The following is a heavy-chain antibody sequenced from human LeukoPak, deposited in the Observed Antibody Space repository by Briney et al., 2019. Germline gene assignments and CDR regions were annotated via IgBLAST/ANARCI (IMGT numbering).Heavy chain of an antibody. D-gene: IGHD5-18*01. CDR2: IFYTGST. CDR1: GDSISSYY. CDR3: AREDSYGFAFGV. Sequence: SETLSPTCTVSGDSISSYYWNWIRQPPGKGLEWIGYIFYTGSTDYNPSLKSRVTMSVDTSRNQFSLKLSSVTAADTAVYYCAREDSYGFAFGVWGQGTMVTVSS. J-gene: IGHJ3*01. V-gene: IGHV4-59*01.